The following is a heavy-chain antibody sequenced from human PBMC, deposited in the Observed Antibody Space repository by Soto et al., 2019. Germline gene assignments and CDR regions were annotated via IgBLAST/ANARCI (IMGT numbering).Heavy chain of an antibody. Sequence: QVQLVESGGGVVQPGRSLRLSCAASGFGFSSYGMHWVRQAPGKGLEWVAVISYDGSNKYYADSVKGRFTISRDNSKNTLYLQLNSLRAEDTAVYYCAKGPVVTARPDYWGQGTLVTVSS. CDR2: ISYDGSNK. CDR3: AKGPVVTARPDY. CDR1: GFGFSSYG. V-gene: IGHV3-30*18. J-gene: IGHJ4*02. D-gene: IGHD2-21*02.